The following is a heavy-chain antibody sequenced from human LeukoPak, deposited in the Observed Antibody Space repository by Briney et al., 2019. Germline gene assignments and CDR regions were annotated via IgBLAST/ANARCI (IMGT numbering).Heavy chain of an antibody. V-gene: IGHV3-53*01. CDR2: IYSGGST. D-gene: IGHD3-3*01. J-gene: IGHJ4*02. CDR3: ARGTSDFYDFWSGLDY. Sequence: PGGSLRLSCAASGFTVSSNYMSWVRQAPGKGLEWVSVIYSGGSTYYADSVKGRFTISRDNSKNTLYLQMNSLRAEDTAVYYCARGTSDFYDFWSGLDYWGQGTLVTVTS. CDR1: GFTVSSNY.